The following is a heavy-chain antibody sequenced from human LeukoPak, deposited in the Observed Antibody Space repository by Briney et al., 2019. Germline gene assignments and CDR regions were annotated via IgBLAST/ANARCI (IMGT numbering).Heavy chain of an antibody. J-gene: IGHJ2*01. D-gene: IGHD6-19*01. CDR3: ATDRWVAVAGLVRYFDL. CDR2: IIPILGIA. CDR1: GGTFSSYA. Sequence: ASVKVSCKASGGTFSSYAISWVRQAPGQGLEWMGRIIPILGIANYAQKFQGRVTITADKSTSTAYMELSSLRSEDTAVYYCATDRWVAVAGLVRYFDLWGRGTLVTVSS. V-gene: IGHV1-69*04.